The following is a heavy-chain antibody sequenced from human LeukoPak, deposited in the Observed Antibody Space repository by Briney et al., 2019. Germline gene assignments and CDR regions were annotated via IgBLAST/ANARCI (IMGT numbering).Heavy chain of an antibody. V-gene: IGHV1-8*03. CDR2: MNPNSGNT. Sequence: ASVKVSCKASGYTFTSYDINWVRQATGQGLEWMGWMNPNSGNTGYTQKFQGRVTITRNTSISTAYMELSRLRSDDTAVYYCARDSSRYYMDVWGKGTTVTVSS. D-gene: IGHD6-25*01. CDR3: ARDSSRYYMDV. J-gene: IGHJ6*03. CDR1: GYTFTSYD.